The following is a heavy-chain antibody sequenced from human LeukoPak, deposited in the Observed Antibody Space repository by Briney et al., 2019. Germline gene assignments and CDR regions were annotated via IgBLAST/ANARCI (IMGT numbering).Heavy chain of an antibody. V-gene: IGHV4-59*02. D-gene: IGHD2-2*01. CDR2: ISHTGNT. Sequence: KSSETLSLTCTVSGAFVSRESWSWIRQPPGKGLEWIGYISHTGNTDYKSSLESRVTISLDRSNNQFSLILDSVTAADTAVYFCARFEAGVVAVPVRLPRPPPPRYFDFWGQGILVTVSS. CDR1: GAFVSRES. CDR3: ARFEAGVVAVPVRLPRPPPPRYFDF. J-gene: IGHJ4*02.